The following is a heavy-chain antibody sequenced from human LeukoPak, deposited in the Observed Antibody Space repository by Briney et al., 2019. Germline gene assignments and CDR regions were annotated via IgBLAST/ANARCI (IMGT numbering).Heavy chain of an antibody. CDR1: GFIFSRYG. CDR3: AKDRVQLWLQSGDYHSTDV. CDR2: IGYDESEK. D-gene: IGHD5-18*01. Sequence: GGSLRLSCAASGFIFSRYGMYWVRQAPGKGLEWVAFIGYDESEKYVDSVRGRFTISRDNSKKTLYLQMNSLRVEDTAVYYCAKDRVQLWLQSGDYHSTDVWGKGTTVTVSS. V-gene: IGHV3-30*02. J-gene: IGHJ6*03.